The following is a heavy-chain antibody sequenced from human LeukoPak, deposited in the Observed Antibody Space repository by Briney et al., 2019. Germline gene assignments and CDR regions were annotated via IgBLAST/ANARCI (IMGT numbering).Heavy chain of an antibody. J-gene: IGHJ4*02. V-gene: IGHV1-46*01. D-gene: IGHD3-22*01. CDR3: ARGPYYYDSSGYYGY. CDR2: INPSGGST. Sequence: ASVKVSCKASGDTFTSYYMHWVRQAPGQGLEWIGIINPSGGSTSYAQKFQGRVTMTRDMSTSTVYMELSSLRSEDTAVYYCARGPYYYDSSGYYGYWGQGTLVTVSS. CDR1: GDTFTSYY.